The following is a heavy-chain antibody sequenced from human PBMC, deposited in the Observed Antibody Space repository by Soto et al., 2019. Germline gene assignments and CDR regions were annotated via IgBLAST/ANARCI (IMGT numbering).Heavy chain of an antibody. CDR2: ISYDGSNK. V-gene: IGHV3-30-3*01. CDR1: GFTFSSYA. Sequence: QVQLVESGGGVVQPGRSLRLSCAASGFTFSSYAMHWVRQAPGKGLEWVAVISYDGSNKYYADSVKGRFTISRDNSKNTLYLQMNRLRAEDTAVYYCAREIVATIGYYYYYGMDVWGQGTTVTVSS. CDR3: AREIVATIGYYYYYGMDV. D-gene: IGHD5-12*01. J-gene: IGHJ6*02.